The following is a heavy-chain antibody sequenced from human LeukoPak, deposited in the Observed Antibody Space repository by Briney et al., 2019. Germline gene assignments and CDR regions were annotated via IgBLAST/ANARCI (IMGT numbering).Heavy chain of an antibody. CDR3: ARDIYDFWSGYIFDC. D-gene: IGHD3-3*01. CDR2: MNPNSGNT. Sequence: ASVKVSCKASGYTFTGYYMHWVRQATGQGLEWMGWMNPNSGNTGYAQKFQGRVTMTRNTSISTAYMELSSLRSEDTAVYYCARDIYDFWSGYIFDCWGQGTLVTVSS. V-gene: IGHV1-8*02. CDR1: GYTFTGYY. J-gene: IGHJ4*02.